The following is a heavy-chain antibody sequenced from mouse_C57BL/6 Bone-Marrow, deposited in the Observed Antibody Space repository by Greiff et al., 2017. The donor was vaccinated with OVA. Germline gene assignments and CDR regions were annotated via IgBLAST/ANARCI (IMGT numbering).Heavy chain of an antibody. D-gene: IGHD1-1*01. J-gene: IGHJ2*01. CDR3: AKHQRNYYGSSPWYFDY. Sequence: QVHVKQSGPGLVAPSQSLSITCTVSGFSLTSYGVDWVRQPPGKGLEWLGVIWGGGSTNYNSALMSRLSISKDNSKSQVFLKMNSLQTDDTAMYYCAKHQRNYYGSSPWYFDYWGQGTTLTVSS. CDR1: GFSLTSYG. V-gene: IGHV2-9*01. CDR2: IWGGGST.